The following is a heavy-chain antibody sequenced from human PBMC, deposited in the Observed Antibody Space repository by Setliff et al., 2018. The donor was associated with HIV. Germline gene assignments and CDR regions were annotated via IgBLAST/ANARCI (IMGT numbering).Heavy chain of an antibody. CDR2: IAYDGGSK. Sequence: GGSLRLSCAVSGLTFTNYAMHWVRQAPGKGLESVSCIAYDGGSKYYVDSVKGRFTISRDNSKTTLYLQMNSLRAEDTVVYYCAKGHYSSGDSKQNGFDMWGQGTMVTVSS. CDR3: AKGHYSSGDSKQNGFDM. D-gene: IGHD3-22*01. J-gene: IGHJ3*02. CDR1: GLTFTNYA. V-gene: IGHV3-30*12.